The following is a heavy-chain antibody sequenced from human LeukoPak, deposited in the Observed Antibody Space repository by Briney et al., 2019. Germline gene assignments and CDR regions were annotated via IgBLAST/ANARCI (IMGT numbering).Heavy chain of an antibody. V-gene: IGHV3-23*01. Sequence: GGSLRLSCAASGFTFSSYGMSWVRQAPGEGLEWVSAISGSGGSTYYADSVKGRFTISRDNSKNTLYLQMNSLRAEDTAAYYCARGIEVGSGYMDVWGKGTTVTISS. CDR2: ISGSGGST. J-gene: IGHJ6*03. CDR1: GFTFSSYG. D-gene: IGHD3-22*01. CDR3: ARGIEVGSGYMDV.